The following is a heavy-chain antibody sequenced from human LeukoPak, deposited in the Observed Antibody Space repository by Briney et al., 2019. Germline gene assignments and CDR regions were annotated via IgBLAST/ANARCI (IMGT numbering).Heavy chain of an antibody. D-gene: IGHD2-2*03. J-gene: IGHJ4*02. V-gene: IGHV3-30*18. CDR1: GFTFSSYG. Sequence: PGGSLRLSCAASGFTFSSYGMHWVRQAPGKGLEWVAVISYDGSSKYYADSVEGRFTISRDNSKNTLYLQMNSLRAEDTAVYYCAKQRGSGYCSSTSCYAYDYWGQGTLVTVSS. CDR2: ISYDGSSK. CDR3: AKQRGSGYCSSTSCYAYDY.